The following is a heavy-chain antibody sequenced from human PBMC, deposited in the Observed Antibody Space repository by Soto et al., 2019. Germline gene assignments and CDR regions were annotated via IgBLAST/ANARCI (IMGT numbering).Heavy chain of an antibody. CDR1: GYTFTGYD. J-gene: IGHJ3*02. CDR3: ARERSGWGAFDI. CDR2: LNPNSGNT. D-gene: IGHD6-19*01. Sequence: QVQLVQSGAEVQKPGAAVKVSCKASGYTFTGYDINWVRQATGQGLEWLGWLNPNSGNTAYAQKSQGRVTMTRNTSISTAYMELSRLRSEDTAVYYCARERSGWGAFDIWGQGTMVTVSS. V-gene: IGHV1-8*01.